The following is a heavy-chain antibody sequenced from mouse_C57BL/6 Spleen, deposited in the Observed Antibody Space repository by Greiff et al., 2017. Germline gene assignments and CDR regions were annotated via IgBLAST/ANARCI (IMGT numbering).Heavy chain of an antibody. CDR1: GFTFTDYY. V-gene: IGHV7-3*01. J-gene: IGHJ1*03. D-gene: IGHD2-2*01. Sequence: EVMLVKSGGGLVQPGGSLSLSCAASGFTFTDYYMSWVRQPPGKALEWLGFIRNKANGYTTEYSASVKGRFTISRDNSQSILYLQMNALRAEDSATYYCARYLPYGYDVENWYFDVWGTGTTVTVSS. CDR3: ARYLPYGYDVENWYFDV. CDR2: IRNKANGYTT.